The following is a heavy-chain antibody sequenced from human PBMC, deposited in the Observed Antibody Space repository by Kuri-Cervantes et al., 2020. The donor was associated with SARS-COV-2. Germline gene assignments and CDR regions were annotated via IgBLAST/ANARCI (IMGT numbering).Heavy chain of an antibody. V-gene: IGHV3-30-3*01. CDR1: GFTFSSYA. CDR2: ISYDGSNK. J-gene: IGHJ6*02. CDR3: TTELKVVPAVIGMDV. D-gene: IGHD2-2*01. Sequence: GGSLRLSCAASGFTFSSYAMHWVRQAPGKGLEWVAVISYDGSNKYYADSVKGRFTISRDNSKNTLYLQMNSLKTEDTAVYYCTTELKVVPAVIGMDVWGQGTTVTVSS.